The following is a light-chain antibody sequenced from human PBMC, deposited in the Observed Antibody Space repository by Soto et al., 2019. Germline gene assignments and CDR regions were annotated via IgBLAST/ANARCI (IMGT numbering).Light chain of an antibody. CDR2: GAS. V-gene: IGKV3-20*01. CDR1: QSVSSRF. J-gene: IGKJ1*01. Sequence: EIALTQSPSTLSLSPGARATLSCRASQSVSSRFLAWYQQKPGQAPRLLIYGASSRATGIPDRFSGSGSGTDFTITISRLEPEDCAVYYCQQYGSSRTFGQGTKVDIK. CDR3: QQYGSSRT.